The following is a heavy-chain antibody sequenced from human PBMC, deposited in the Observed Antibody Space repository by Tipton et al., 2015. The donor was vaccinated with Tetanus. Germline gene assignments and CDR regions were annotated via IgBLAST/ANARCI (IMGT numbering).Heavy chain of an antibody. V-gene: IGHV4-59*01. CDR1: GFTFSSYS. Sequence: LRLSCAASGFTFSSYSMNWVRQAPGKGLEWVGYIYYIGSTNYNPSLKSRVTISVDTSKNQFSLKLSSVTAADTAVYYCASTVGHSGGYYYYYGMDVWGQGTTVTVSS. D-gene: IGHD3-16*01. CDR2: IYYIGST. CDR3: ASTVGHSGGYYYYYGMDV. J-gene: IGHJ6*02.